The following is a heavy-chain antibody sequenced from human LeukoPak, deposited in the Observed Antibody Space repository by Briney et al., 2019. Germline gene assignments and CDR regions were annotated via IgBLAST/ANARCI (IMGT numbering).Heavy chain of an antibody. Sequence: GGSLRLSCAASGFTFSMSWMTWVRQAPGKGLEWVSSITGSVYYADSVKGRFTISRDNSKNTLYLQMNSLRAEDTAVYYCARASYVWGSYRNNWFDPWGQGTLVTVSS. CDR3: ARASYVWGSYRNNWFDP. CDR2: ITGSV. CDR1: GFTFSMSW. V-gene: IGHV3-66*02. D-gene: IGHD3-16*02. J-gene: IGHJ5*02.